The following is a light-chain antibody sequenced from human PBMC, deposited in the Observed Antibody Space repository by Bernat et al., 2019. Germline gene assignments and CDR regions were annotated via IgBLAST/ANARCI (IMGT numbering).Light chain of an antibody. J-gene: IGKJ2*01. Sequence: IVLTQSPGTLSLSPGETATLSCRASQSVSSSYLAWYQHKPGQAPRLLMYGTSSRAPGIPDRFSGSVSGTDFTLTISRLEPDDFAVYYCQVCDNSPPAYTFGQGTKLEIQ. CDR2: GTS. CDR1: QSVSSSY. V-gene: IGKV3-20*01. CDR3: QVCDNSPPAYT.